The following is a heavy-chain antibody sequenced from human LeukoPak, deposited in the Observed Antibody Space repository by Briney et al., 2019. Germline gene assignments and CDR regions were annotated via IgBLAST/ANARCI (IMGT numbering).Heavy chain of an antibody. V-gene: IGHV4-59*01. CDR1: GGSISSYY. CDR2: IYYSGST. J-gene: IGHJ3*02. Sequence: SETLSLTCTVSGGSISSYYWSWIRQPPGKGLEWIGYIYYSGSTNYNPSLKSRVTISVDTSKNQFSLKLSSVTAADTAVYYCASKYYGFSHDAFDIWGQGTMVTVSS. CDR3: ASKYYGFSHDAFDI. D-gene: IGHD3-3*01.